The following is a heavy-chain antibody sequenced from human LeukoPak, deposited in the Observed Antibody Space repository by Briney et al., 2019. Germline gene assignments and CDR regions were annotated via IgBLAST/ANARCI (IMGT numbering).Heavy chain of an antibody. CDR2: ISYDGSHQ. Sequence: GGSLRLSCAASGVTFSSYGMHWVRQAPGKGLEWVAVISYDGSHQYYADSVKGRFTFSRDNSKNTLYLQMNSLRAEDTAVYYCAKGYCSGTNCPAVDWGQGTPVTVSS. CDR3: AKGYCSGTNCPAVD. D-gene: IGHD2-2*01. J-gene: IGHJ4*02. V-gene: IGHV3-30*18. CDR1: GVTFSSYG.